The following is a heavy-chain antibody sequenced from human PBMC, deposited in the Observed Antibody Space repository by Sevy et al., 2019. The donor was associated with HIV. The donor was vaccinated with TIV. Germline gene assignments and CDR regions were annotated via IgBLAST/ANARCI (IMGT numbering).Heavy chain of an antibody. CDR3: ARVHGDYTYFDY. J-gene: IGHJ4*02. V-gene: IGHV4-4*07. CDR1: GGSISSHY. Sequence: SETLSLTCTVSGGSISSHYWSWIRQPAGKGLEWIGRIFASGSTNYNPSLKGRVSMSIDMSKKQFSLKLTSVTAADTAVYYCARVHGDYTYFDYWGQGTLVTVSS. CDR2: IFASGST. D-gene: IGHD4-17*01.